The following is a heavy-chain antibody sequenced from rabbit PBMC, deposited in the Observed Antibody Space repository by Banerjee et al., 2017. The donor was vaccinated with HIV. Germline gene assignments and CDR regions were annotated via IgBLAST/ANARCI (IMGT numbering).Heavy chain of an antibody. J-gene: IGHJ2*01. V-gene: IGHV1S45*01. CDR2: IDTRDGDT. CDR1: GFSLSSNW. Sequence: QEQLVESGGGLVTLGGSLKLTCTVSGFSLSSNWICWVRQAPGKGLEWIACIDTRDGDTDYANWPKGRFTISKTSSTTVTLQMTSLTAADTATYSCARNYVNAFDPWGQGTLVTVS. D-gene: IGHD1-1*01. CDR3: ARNYVNAFDP.